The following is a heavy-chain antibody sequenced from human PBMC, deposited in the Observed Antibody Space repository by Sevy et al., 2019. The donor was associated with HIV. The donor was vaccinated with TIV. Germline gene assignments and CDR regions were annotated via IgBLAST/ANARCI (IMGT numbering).Heavy chain of an antibody. CDR3: AKDGLYSSSWYRGTYYYYYMDV. CDR1: GFTFSSYG. Sequence: GGSLRLSCAASGFTFSSYGMHWVRQAPGKGLEWVAFIRYDGSNKYYADSVKGRFTISRDNSKNTLYLQMNSLRAEDTAVYYCAKDGLYSSSWYRGTYYYYYMDVWGKGTTVTVSS. CDR2: IRYDGSNK. V-gene: IGHV3-30*02. J-gene: IGHJ6*03. D-gene: IGHD6-13*01.